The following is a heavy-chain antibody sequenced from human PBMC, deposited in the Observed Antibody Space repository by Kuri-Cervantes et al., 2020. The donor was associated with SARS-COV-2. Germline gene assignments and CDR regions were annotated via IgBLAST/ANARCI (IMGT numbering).Heavy chain of an antibody. D-gene: IGHD2-2*01. CDR1: GGTFSSYA. J-gene: IGHJ4*02. CDR2: IIPLFGTT. Sequence: SVKVSCKASGGTFSSYAVTWVRQAPGRGLEWMGRIIPLFGTTIYAEKFRGRVTLTADKSTNTAYMELSSLRSEDTAVYYCARPYCTTTTCYDGTFDSWGQGTLVTVSS. V-gene: IGHV1-69*06. CDR3: ARPYCTTTTCYDGTFDS.